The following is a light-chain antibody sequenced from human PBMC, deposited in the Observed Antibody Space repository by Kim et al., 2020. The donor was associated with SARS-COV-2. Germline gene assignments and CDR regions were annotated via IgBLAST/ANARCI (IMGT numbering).Light chain of an antibody. V-gene: IGLV2-14*01. CDR2: AVS. CDR1: SSDVGGYNF. Sequence: QSALTQPASVSGSPGQSITISCTGTSSDVGGYNFVSWYQQYPGKAPKLMIYAVSKRPSGVSNRFSGSKSGNTASLTISGLQAEDEADYYCTSYTSTITWVFGGGTKL. CDR3: TSYTSTITWV. J-gene: IGLJ3*02.